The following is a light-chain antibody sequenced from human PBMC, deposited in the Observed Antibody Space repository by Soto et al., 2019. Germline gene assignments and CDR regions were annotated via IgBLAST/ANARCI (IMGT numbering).Light chain of an antibody. Sequence: DIHLTQSPSSLSASVGDRVTITCRASQPIDIFLNWYQQKPGKAPKLLVYAASSLQSGVPSGFTGSGSGTDFTLTISSLQPEDFATYYCQQSYDTPYTFVQGTRLDIK. CDR3: QQSYDTPYT. CDR1: QPIDIF. V-gene: IGKV1-39*01. J-gene: IGKJ2*01. CDR2: AAS.